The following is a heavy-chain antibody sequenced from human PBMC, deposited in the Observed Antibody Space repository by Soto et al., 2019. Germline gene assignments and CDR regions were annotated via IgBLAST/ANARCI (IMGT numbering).Heavy chain of an antibody. V-gene: IGHV4-39*01. CDR3: ARPRSSSSEDYYYYMDV. CDR1: GGSISSSSYY. Sequence: SETLSLTCTVSGGSISSSSYYWGWIRQPPGKGLEWIGSIYYSGSTYYNPSLKSRVTISIDTSKNQFSLKLSSVTAADTAVYYCARPRSSSSEDYYYYMDVWGKGTTVTVSS. CDR2: IYYSGST. J-gene: IGHJ6*03. D-gene: IGHD6-6*01.